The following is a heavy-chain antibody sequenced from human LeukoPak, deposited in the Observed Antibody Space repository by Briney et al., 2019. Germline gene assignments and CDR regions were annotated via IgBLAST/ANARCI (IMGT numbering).Heavy chain of an antibody. V-gene: IGHV4-59*01. CDR3: AKGLTLVNIAARPDYYYGMDV. CDR1: GGSISSYY. J-gene: IGHJ6*02. CDR2: IYDSGST. Sequence: SETLSLTCTVSGGSISSYYWSWIRQPPGKGLEWIGYIYDSGSTNYNPSLKSRVTISVDTSKNQFSLKLSSVTAADTAVYYCAKGLTLVNIAARPDYYYGMDVWGQGTTVTVSS. D-gene: IGHD6-6*01.